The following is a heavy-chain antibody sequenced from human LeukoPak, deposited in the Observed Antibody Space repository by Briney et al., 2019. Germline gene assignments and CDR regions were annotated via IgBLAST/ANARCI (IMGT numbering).Heavy chain of an antibody. J-gene: IGHJ4*02. Sequence: KSSESLSLTCTVSGGSISSYYWSWIRQPPGKGLEWIGYIYYSGSTNYNPSLKSRVTISVDTSKNQFSLKLSSVTAADTAVYYCACGDSSGYYPYYFDYWGQGTLVTVSS. D-gene: IGHD3-22*01. CDR3: ACGDSSGYYPYYFDY. V-gene: IGHV4-59*01. CDR1: GGSISSYY. CDR2: IYYSGST.